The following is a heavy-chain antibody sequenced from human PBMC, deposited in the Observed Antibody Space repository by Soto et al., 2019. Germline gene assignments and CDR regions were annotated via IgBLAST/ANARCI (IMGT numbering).Heavy chain of an antibody. CDR1: GFTFSSYS. CDR3: ARPYGIPAAANYYYGMDV. CDR2: ISSSSSYI. Sequence: EVQLVESGGGLVKPGGSLRLSCAASGFTFSSYSMNWVRQAPGKGLEWVSSISSSSSYIYYADSVKGRFTISRDNAKNSLYLQMNSLRAEDTAVYYCARPYGIPAAANYYYGMDVWGQGTTVTVSS. J-gene: IGHJ6*02. D-gene: IGHD6-13*01. V-gene: IGHV3-21*01.